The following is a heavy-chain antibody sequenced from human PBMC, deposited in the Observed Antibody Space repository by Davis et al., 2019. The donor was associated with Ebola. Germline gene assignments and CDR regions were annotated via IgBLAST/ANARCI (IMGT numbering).Heavy chain of an antibody. CDR3: AKAKWVIAAAVNWYFDL. V-gene: IGHV3-64D*06. Sequence: GGSLRLSCSVSGFMFSSYAMHWVRQAPGKGLQYVSGITNNGGSTYYADSVKGRFIISRDNSKNTLYLQMSSLRIEDTAVYYCAKAKWVIAAAVNWYFDLWGRGTLVTVSS. CDR2: ITNNGGST. J-gene: IGHJ2*01. CDR1: GFMFSSYA. D-gene: IGHD6-13*01.